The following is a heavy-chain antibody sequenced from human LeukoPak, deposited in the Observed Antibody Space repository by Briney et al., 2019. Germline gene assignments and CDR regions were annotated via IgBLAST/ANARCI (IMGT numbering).Heavy chain of an antibody. CDR2: ISTSSSYK. V-gene: IGHV3-21*01. CDR1: GFTFSSYN. CDR3: ARAEEEAVGATEFDY. D-gene: IGHD1-26*01. Sequence: GGSLRLSCAASGFTFSSYNMNWVRQAPGKGLEWVSFISTSSSYKYYADSVKGRFTISRDNAKNSLYLQMNSLRAEDTAVYYCARAEEEAVGATEFDYWGQGTLVTVSS. J-gene: IGHJ4*02.